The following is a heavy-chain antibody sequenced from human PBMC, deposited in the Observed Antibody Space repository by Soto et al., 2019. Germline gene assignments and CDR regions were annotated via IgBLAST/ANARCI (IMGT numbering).Heavy chain of an antibody. CDR1: GGSFSGYY. Sequence: QVQLQQWGAGLLKPSETLSLTCAVYGGSFSGYYWSWIRQPPGKGLEWIGEINHSGSTNYNPSLKSRVTISVDTSKNQFSLKLSSVTSADTAVYYCARGEPVVVVAATFGDYWGQGTLVTVSS. V-gene: IGHV4-34*01. CDR3: ARGEPVVVVAATFGDY. D-gene: IGHD2-15*01. CDR2: INHSGST. J-gene: IGHJ4*02.